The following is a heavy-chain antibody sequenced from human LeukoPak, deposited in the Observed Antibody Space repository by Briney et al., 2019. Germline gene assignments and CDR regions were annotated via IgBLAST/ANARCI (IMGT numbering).Heavy chain of an antibody. CDR1: GYSITSSSW. CDR3: ARRENVYYYFDY. V-gene: IGHV4-28*01. J-gene: IGHJ4*02. Sequence: SETLSLTCAVSGYSITSSSWWGWIRQPPGKGLEWIGYIYHSGTTYYNPSLQSRVTMSVDTSKNQFSLKLSSVTAVDTAVYYCARRENVYYYFDYWGQGTLVTVSS. CDR2: IYHSGTT. D-gene: IGHD3-10*01.